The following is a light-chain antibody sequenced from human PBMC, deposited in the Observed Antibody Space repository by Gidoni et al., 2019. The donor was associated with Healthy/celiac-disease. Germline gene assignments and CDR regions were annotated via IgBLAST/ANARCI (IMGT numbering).Light chain of an antibody. CDR2: DAS. Sequence: EILLTQSPATLSLSPGARATLSCMASQSVSSYLAWYQQKPGQAPRLLIYDASNRATGIPARFSCSGSGTDFTLTISSLEPEDFAVYYCQQRSNWPPWTFXQXTKVXIK. J-gene: IGKJ1*01. CDR1: QSVSSY. CDR3: QQRSNWPPWT. V-gene: IGKV3-11*01.